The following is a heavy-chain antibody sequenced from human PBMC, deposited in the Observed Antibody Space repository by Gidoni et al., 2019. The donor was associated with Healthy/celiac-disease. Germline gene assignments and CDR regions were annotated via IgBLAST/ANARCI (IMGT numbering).Heavy chain of an antibody. CDR2: ISYDGSNK. J-gene: IGHJ4*02. D-gene: IGHD5-18*01. CDR1: GFTFSSYG. Sequence: QVQLVESGGGVVQPGRSLRLSCAASGFTFSSYGMHWVRQAPGKGLEWVAVISYDGSNKYYADSVKGRFTISRDNSKNTLYLQMNSLRAEDTAVYYCAKDEGYSYGQFDYWGQGTLVTVSS. CDR3: AKDEGYSYGQFDY. V-gene: IGHV3-30*18.